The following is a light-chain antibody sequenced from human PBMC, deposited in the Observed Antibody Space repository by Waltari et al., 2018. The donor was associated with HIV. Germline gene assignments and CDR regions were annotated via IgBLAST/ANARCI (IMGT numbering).Light chain of an antibody. Sequence: QSALTQPPSVSGSTGQSVTISCTGTSSDVGTYNRVSWYQQPPGTVPKLMIYEVSNRPSGVPDRFSGSKSGNTASLTISGLQAEDEADYYCSSYTSSNTLVFGGGTKLTVL. V-gene: IGLV2-18*02. CDR1: SSDVGTYNR. CDR2: EVS. CDR3: SSYTSSNTLV. J-gene: IGLJ2*01.